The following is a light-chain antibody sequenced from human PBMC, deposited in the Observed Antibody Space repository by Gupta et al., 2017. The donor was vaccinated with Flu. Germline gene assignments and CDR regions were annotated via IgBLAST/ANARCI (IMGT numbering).Light chain of an antibody. CDR3: QQYDTWPYT. CDR1: QSLSNN. CDR2: GTS. V-gene: IGKV3-15*01. Sequence: EIVMTQSPATLSVSPGERATLSCRASQSLSNNLAWYQQKPGQAPRLLIFGTSTRTSGLPARFSGSGSGTEFTLTINSLQSEDFAVYYCQQYDTWPYTFGQGTKLDFK. J-gene: IGKJ2*01.